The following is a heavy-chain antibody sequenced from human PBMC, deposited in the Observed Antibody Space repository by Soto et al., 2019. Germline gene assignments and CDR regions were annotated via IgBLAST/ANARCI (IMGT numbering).Heavy chain of an antibody. D-gene: IGHD3-10*01. V-gene: IGHV4-38-2*02. CDR3: ASVGAGSYYRELFYYGMDV. CDR2: IYYSGNT. Sequence: PSETLSLTCTVSGYSINRGYYWGWIRQPPGKGLEWIGSIYYSGNTYYSPSLKSRATISMDTSKNQFSLKLDSVTAADTAVYYCASVGAGSYYRELFYYGMDVWGQGTTVTVSS. J-gene: IGHJ6*02. CDR1: GYSINRGYY.